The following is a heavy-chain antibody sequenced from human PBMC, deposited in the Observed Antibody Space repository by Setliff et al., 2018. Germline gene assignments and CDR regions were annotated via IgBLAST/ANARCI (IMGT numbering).Heavy chain of an antibody. J-gene: IGHJ5*02. CDR2: VSGSGVNT. CDR1: GFRFSSYA. V-gene: IGHV3-23*01. CDR3: AKDLGVNFGELIA. D-gene: IGHD3-10*01. Sequence: GGSLRLSCVASGFRFSSYAMNWVRQAPGKGLEWVSGVSGSGVNTFYADSVKGRFTISRDDSKNTLYLQMNTLRTEDTALYYCAKDLGVNFGELIAWGQGTLVTVSS.